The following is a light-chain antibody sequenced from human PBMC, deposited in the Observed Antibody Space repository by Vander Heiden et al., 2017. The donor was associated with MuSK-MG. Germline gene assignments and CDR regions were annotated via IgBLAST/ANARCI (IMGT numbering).Light chain of an antibody. Sequence: HSPLPQPASVSRSPRQPITISCTATSNDTGGDNYVSWYQQTPGKAPKLMIFDVSNRPSGVSNRFSGSKSGNTASLTSSGLQAEDEADYYCASYTSSSTFYVFGRGTTLTVL. V-gene: IGLV2-14*03. J-gene: IGLJ2*01. CDR3: ASYTSSSTFYV. CDR2: DVS. CDR1: SNDTGGDNY.